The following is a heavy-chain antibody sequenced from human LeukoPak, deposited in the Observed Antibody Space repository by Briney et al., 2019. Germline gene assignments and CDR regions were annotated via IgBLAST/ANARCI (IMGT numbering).Heavy chain of an antibody. Sequence: GGSLRLSCAASGFSFNNHWMHWVRQAPGKGLEWVSRIDNDGSSKRYADSVKGRFTISRDNAKNTLYLQMNSLRADDTAVYYCVSSGGWQAYWGQGDLVSVSS. J-gene: IGHJ4*02. CDR2: IDNDGSSK. CDR3: VSSGGWQAY. D-gene: IGHD6-19*01. CDR1: GFSFNNHW. V-gene: IGHV3-74*01.